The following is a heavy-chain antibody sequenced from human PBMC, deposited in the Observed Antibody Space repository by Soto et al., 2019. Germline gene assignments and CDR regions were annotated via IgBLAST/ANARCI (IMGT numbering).Heavy chain of an antibody. D-gene: IGHD6-13*01. J-gene: IGHJ4*02. CDR3: ARDFTIAGAGPSFFDY. V-gene: IGHV1-18*01. Sequence: QVQLVQSGAVVKKPGASLKVSCKASGYTFTNNGINWVRQAPGQGLEWMGWISTYNGNRNYAQQLQGRVTITTDTSTNTAFMELRSLRSDDTAVYYCARDFTIAGAGPSFFDYWGQGTLVTVSS. CDR2: ISTYNGNR. CDR1: GYTFTNNG.